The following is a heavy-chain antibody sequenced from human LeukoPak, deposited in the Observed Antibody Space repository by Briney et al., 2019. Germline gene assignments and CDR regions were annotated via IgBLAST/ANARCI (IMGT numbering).Heavy chain of an antibody. CDR2: MYLSGTT. D-gene: IGHD3-22*01. CDR3: VRGYYYDSSGYWVRAFDI. Sequence: SETLSLTCAVPGGSISGGGYSWSWIRQPPRKGLEWLGYMYLSGTTHYNPSLKSRVTISVDRSKNQFSLKLSSVTAADTAVYYCVRGYYYDSSGYWVRAFDIWGQGTMVTVSS. V-gene: IGHV4-30-2*01. J-gene: IGHJ3*02. CDR1: GGSISGGGYS.